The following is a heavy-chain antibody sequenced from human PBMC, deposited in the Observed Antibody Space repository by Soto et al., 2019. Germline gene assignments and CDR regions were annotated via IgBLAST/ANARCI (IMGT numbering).Heavy chain of an antibody. CDR2: VSPNGGGT. CDR3: ATAAYGEPHNY. CDR1: GNTFSDYF. D-gene: IGHD3-10*01. V-gene: IGHV1-2*02. J-gene: IGHJ1*01. Sequence: QVQLLQSGAEVKKPGASVKVSCKASGNTFSDYFMWWFRQAPGQGLERIGWVSPNGGGTEYAQKFQGRVTVTRDTSTAYMELSRLTSDDTAVYYCATAAYGEPHNYWGQGTLVTVSS.